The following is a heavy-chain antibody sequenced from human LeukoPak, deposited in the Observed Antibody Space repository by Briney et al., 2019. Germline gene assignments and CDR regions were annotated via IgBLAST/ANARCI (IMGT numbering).Heavy chain of an antibody. CDR3: ARGGIAAFHFDY. J-gene: IGHJ4*02. V-gene: IGHV4-59*01. CDR1: GGSISTYY. Sequence: SETLSLTCTVSGGSISTYYWSWIRQPPGKGLEWIGYIYYSGSTNYNPSLKSRVTVSVDTSKNQFSLKLSSVTAGDTAVYYCARGGIAAFHFDYWGQGTLVTVSS. CDR2: IYYSGST. D-gene: IGHD6-13*01.